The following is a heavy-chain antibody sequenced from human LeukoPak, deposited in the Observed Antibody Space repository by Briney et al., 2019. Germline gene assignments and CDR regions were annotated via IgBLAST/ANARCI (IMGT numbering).Heavy chain of an antibody. J-gene: IGHJ3*02. D-gene: IGHD6-19*01. V-gene: IGHV3-20*01. CDR3: ARPRTEKYSSGWNDAFDI. CDR1: GFTFDDYG. Sequence: GGSLRLSCAASGFTFDDYGMSWVRQAPGKGLEWVSGINWNGGSTGYADSVKGRFTISRDNAKNSLYLQMNSLRAEDTALYHCARPRTEKYSSGWNDAFDIWGQGTMVTVSS. CDR2: INWNGGST.